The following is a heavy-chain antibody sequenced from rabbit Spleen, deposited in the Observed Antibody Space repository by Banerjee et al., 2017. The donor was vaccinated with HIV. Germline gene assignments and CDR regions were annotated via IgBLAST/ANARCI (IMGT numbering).Heavy chain of an antibody. CDR1: GVSFSGSSY. V-gene: IGHV1S45*01. CDR2: IEGGSSSFT. D-gene: IGHD1-1*01. CDR3: ARDLTGIIGWNFGL. J-gene: IGHJ4*01. Sequence: QEQLVESGGGLVKPEGSLTLTCIASGVSFSGSSYMCWVRQAPEKGLEWIACIEGGSSSFTYFASWAKGRFTISKTSSTTVTLHMTSLTAADTATYFCARDLTGIIGWNFGLWGPGTLVTVS.